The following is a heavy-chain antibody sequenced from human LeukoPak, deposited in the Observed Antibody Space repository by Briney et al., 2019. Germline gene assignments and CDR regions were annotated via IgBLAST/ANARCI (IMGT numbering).Heavy chain of an antibody. CDR1: GYTFTGYY. Sequence: ASVKVSCKDSGYTFTGYYMHGVRQAPGQGVEWMGWINPNSGGTNYAQKFQGRVTMTRDTSISTAYMELSKLKADDTAMYYCARDWFRSTSGYYYDWFDPWGQGTLVTVSS. CDR3: ARDWFRSTSGYYYDWFDP. V-gene: IGHV1-2*02. J-gene: IGHJ5*02. CDR2: INPNSGGT. D-gene: IGHD3-22*01.